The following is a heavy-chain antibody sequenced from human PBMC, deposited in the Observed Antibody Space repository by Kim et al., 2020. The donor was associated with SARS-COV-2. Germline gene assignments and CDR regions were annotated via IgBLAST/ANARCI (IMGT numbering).Heavy chain of an antibody. D-gene: IGHD3-22*01. Sequence: ADSVKGRFPISSDDSKNTLYLQMNSMRAEATAVYYCARDRGSSGYGGMDVWGQGTTVTVSS. J-gene: IGHJ6*02. V-gene: IGHV3-30*07. CDR3: ARDRGSSGYGGMDV.